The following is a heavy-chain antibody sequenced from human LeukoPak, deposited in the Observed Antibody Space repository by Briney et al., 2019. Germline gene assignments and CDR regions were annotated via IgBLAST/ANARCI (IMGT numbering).Heavy chain of an antibody. CDR2: IRYDGSNK. Sequence: GGSLRLSCAASGFTFSSYGMHWVRQAPGKGLEWVAFIRYDGSNKYYADSVKGRFTISRDNSKNTLYLQMNSLRAEDTAVYYCAPDPGVVVVPAAWGFDPWGQGTLVTVSS. CDR3: APDPGVVVVPAAWGFDP. CDR1: GFTFSSYG. D-gene: IGHD2-2*01. J-gene: IGHJ5*02. V-gene: IGHV3-30*02.